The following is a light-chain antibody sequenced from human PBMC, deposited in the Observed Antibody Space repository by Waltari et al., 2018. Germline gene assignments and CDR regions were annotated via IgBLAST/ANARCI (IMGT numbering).Light chain of an antibody. J-gene: IGKJ2*01. CDR3: HQYDTSPDT. V-gene: IGKV3-20*01. CDR2: GAS. Sequence: EIILTQSPGTLSLSPGERATLSCRASQSIINYLAWYQQKPGQAPRLLIYGASTRATGIPDRFSGSGSGTDFTLTISRLEPEDLAGYYCHQYDTSPDTFGQGTKLEIK. CDR1: QSIINY.